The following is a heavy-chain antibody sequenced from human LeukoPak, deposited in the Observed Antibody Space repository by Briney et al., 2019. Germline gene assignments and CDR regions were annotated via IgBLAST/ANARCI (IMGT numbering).Heavy chain of an antibody. Sequence: GSLILSCAASGVTFSSYAMHWVRQAPGKGLEWVAVISYDGSNKYYADAVKGRFTISRDNSKNTLYLQMNSLRAEDTAVYYCARMGNWNAALAYWGQGTLVTVSS. J-gene: IGHJ4*02. CDR3: ARMGNWNAALAY. CDR1: GVTFSSYA. D-gene: IGHD1-1*01. V-gene: IGHV3-30-3*01. CDR2: ISYDGSNK.